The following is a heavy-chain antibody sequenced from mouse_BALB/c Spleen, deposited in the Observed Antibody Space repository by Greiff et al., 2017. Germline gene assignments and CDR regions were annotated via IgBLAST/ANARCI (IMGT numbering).Heavy chain of an antibody. J-gene: IGHJ2*01. Sequence: ESGPGLVKPSQSLSLTCTVTGYSITSDYAWNWIRQFPGNKLEWMGYISYSGSTSYNPSLKSRISITRDTSKNQFFLQLNSVTTEDTATYYCARSTIHYFDYWGQGTTLTVSS. CDR2: ISYSGST. D-gene: IGHD1-2*01. CDR1: GYSITSDYA. V-gene: IGHV3-2*02. CDR3: ARSTIHYFDY.